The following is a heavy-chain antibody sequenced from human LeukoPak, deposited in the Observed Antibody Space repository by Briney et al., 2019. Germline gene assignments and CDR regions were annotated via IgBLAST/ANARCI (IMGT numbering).Heavy chain of an antibody. CDR3: ASGYCSSTSCYNYGMDV. J-gene: IGHJ6*02. D-gene: IGHD2-2*02. CDR1: GGTFSSYT. V-gene: IGHV1-69*02. Sequence: ASVKVSCKASGGTFSSYTISWVRQAPGQGLEWMGRIIPILGIANYAQKFQGRVTITADKSTSTAYMELSSLRSEDTAVYYCASGYCSSTSCYNYGMDVWGQGITVTVSS. CDR2: IIPILGIA.